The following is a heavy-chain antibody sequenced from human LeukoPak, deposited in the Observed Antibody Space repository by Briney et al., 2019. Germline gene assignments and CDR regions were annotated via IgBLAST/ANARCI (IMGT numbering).Heavy chain of an antibody. Sequence: KNGESLKISCKGSGYSFTSYWIGWVRQMPGKGLEWMGIIYPGDSDTRYSPSFQGQVTISADKSISTAYLQWSSLKASDTAMYYCARHETGYYDFWSGYYPHYYYYGMDVWGQGTTVTVSS. CDR2: IYPGDSDT. CDR1: GYSFTSYW. CDR3: ARHETGYYDFWSGYYPHYYYYGMDV. V-gene: IGHV5-51*01. D-gene: IGHD3-3*01. J-gene: IGHJ6*02.